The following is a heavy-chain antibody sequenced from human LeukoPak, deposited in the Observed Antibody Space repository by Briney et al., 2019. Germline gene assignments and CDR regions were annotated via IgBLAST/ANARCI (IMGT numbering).Heavy chain of an antibody. D-gene: IGHD6-13*01. CDR2: INPSGGST. CDR3: ARPLSDSSSHQSLAY. J-gene: IGHJ4*02. CDR1: GYTFINYQ. V-gene: IGHV1-46*01. Sequence: ASVKVSCKASGYTFINYQIHWVRQAPGQGLEWMAIINPSGGSTSFAQKFQGRVTMTRDTSASTVYMELSSLRSEDTAVYYCARPLSDSSSHQSLAYWGQGTLVTVSS.